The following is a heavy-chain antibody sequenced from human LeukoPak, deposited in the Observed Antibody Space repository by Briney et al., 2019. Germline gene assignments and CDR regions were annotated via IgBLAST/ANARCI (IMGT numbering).Heavy chain of an antibody. Sequence: ASVKVSCKASGGTFSSYAISWVRQAPGQGLEWMGGIIPIFGTANYAQKFQGRVTITAGESTSTAYMELSSLRSEDTAVYYCARDGQQLTLEFDPWGQGTLVTVSS. CDR3: ARDGQQLTLEFDP. CDR1: GGTFSSYA. J-gene: IGHJ5*02. D-gene: IGHD6-13*01. CDR2: IIPIFGTA. V-gene: IGHV1-69*13.